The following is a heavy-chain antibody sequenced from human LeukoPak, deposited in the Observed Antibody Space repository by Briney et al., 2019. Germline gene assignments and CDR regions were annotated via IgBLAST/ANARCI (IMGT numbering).Heavy chain of an antibody. V-gene: IGHV4-59*01. J-gene: IGHJ4*02. CDR2: IYYSGSI. CDR1: GGSFSGYY. D-gene: IGHD5-18*01. CDR3: ARDFEGYSYDY. Sequence: PSETLSLTCAVYGGSFSGYYWSWIRQPPGKGLEWIGYIYYSGSINYNPSLKSRVTISVDTSKNQFSLKLSSVTAADTAVYYCARDFEGYSYDYWGQGTLVIVSS.